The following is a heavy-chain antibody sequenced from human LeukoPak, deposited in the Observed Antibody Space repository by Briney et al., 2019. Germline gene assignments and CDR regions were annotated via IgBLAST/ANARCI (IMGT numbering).Heavy chain of an antibody. V-gene: IGHV4-4*07. CDR2: ISPSGST. CDR1: GGSISSYY. Sequence: SETLSLTCTVSGGSISSYYWSWIRQPAGKGLEWIGRISPSGSTNSNPSLKSRVTMSVDTSKSQFSLKLSSVTAADTAAYYCAREGRDGYNLWRRPIDYWGHGTLVTVSS. CDR3: AREGRDGYNLWRRPIDY. D-gene: IGHD5-24*01. J-gene: IGHJ4*01.